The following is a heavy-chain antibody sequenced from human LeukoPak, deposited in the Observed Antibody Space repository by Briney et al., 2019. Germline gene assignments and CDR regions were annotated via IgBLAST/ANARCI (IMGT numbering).Heavy chain of an antibody. CDR2: IDHSGST. D-gene: IGHD6-13*01. V-gene: IGHV4-34*01. Sequence: SETLSLTCAVYGGSFSGYYWSWIRQPPGKGLEWIGEIDHSGSTNYNPSLKSRVTISVDTSKNQFSLKLSSVTAADTAVYYRARLNYSSSWYFDYWGQGTLVTVSS. J-gene: IGHJ4*02. CDR1: GGSFSGYY. CDR3: ARLNYSSSWYFDY.